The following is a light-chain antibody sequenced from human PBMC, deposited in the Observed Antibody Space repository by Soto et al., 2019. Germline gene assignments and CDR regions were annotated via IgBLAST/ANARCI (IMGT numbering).Light chain of an antibody. CDR1: QSVLHTSYNKNY. Sequence: DIVMTQSPDSLAVSLVERATINCKSSQSVLHTSYNKNYLAWYQQKPGHPPKVLIYWASTRESGVPDRFSGSGYATAFTLNISALQADDVAVYYCQQSYSSPLTFGGGNKVELK. CDR3: QQSYSSPLT. V-gene: IGKV4-1*01. CDR2: WAS. J-gene: IGKJ4*01.